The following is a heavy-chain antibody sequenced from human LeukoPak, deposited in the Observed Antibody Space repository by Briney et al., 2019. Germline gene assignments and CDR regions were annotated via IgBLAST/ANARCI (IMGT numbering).Heavy chain of an antibody. J-gene: IGHJ4*02. CDR1: GDSISSKNLQ. V-gene: IGHV4-39*07. D-gene: IGHD2-15*01. CDR3: ARAPLRYCSGGSCYSDFDY. CDR2: LDG. Sequence: PSETLSLTCTVSGDSISSKNLQWGWIRQSPDKGLEWIGSLDGYYNPSLKGRITMSVDSPNRQFSLHLSSVTAADTAVYYCARAPLRYCSGGSCYSDFDYWGQGTLVTVSS.